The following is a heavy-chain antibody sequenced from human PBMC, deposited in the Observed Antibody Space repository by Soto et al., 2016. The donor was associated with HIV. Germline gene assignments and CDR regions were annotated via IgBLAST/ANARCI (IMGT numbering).Heavy chain of an antibody. J-gene: IGHJ3*02. V-gene: IGHV3-66*01. Sequence: EVQLVESGGGLVQPGGSLRLSCTASGITVTNTYLNWVRQAPGKGLEWVSVIYSDDSTFYADSVRGRFTISRDISKNTLFLQMNSLRAEDTAIYYCARERDYDSSEDGFDMWGKGQWSPSLQ. CDR2: IYSDDST. CDR3: ARERDYDSSEDGFDM. D-gene: IGHD3-22*01. CDR1: GITVTNTY.